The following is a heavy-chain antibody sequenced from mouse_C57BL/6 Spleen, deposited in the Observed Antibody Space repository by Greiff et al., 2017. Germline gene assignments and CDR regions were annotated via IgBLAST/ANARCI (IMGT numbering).Heavy chain of an antibody. J-gene: IGHJ4*01. V-gene: IGHV1-55*01. D-gene: IGHD2-1*01. CDR1: GYTFTSYW. Sequence: QVQLQQPGAELVKPGASVKMSCKASGYTFTSYWITWVKQRPGQGLEWIGDIYPGSGSTNYNEKFKSKATLTVDTSTSTAYMQLSSLTSEDSAVYYCARNYYPYAMDYWGQGTSVTVSS. CDR3: ARNYYPYAMDY. CDR2: IYPGSGST.